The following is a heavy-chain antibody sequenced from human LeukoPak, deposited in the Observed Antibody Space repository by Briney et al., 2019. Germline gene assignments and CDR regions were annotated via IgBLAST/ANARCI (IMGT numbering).Heavy chain of an antibody. CDR1: GGSISSYY. CDR3: ARGLYSSGWYSSYYYGMDV. D-gene: IGHD6-19*01. CDR2: INHSGST. Sequence: SETLSLTCTVSGGSISSYYWSWIRQPPGKGLEWIGEINHSGSTNYNPSLKSRVTISVDTSKNQFSLKLSSVTAADTAVYYCARGLYSSGWYSSYYYGMDVWGQGTTVTVSS. J-gene: IGHJ6*02. V-gene: IGHV4-34*01.